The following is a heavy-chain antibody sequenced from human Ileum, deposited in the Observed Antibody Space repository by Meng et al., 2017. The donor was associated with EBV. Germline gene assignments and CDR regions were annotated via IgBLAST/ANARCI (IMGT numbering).Heavy chain of an antibody. D-gene: IGHD2-21*02. CDR1: IGSVSSYGYY. V-gene: IGHV4-61*08. Sequence: QGQLQESCPGLVKPSETLSLTCSVSIGSVSSYGYYWTWIRQPPGKGLEWIGYMSYTGSTNYKSTLKSRVTISVDKSKNQFSLKLSSVTAADTAVYYCARERGGGDRGIQWGQGTLVTVSS. CDR2: MSYTGST. CDR3: ARERGGGDRGIQ. J-gene: IGHJ4*02.